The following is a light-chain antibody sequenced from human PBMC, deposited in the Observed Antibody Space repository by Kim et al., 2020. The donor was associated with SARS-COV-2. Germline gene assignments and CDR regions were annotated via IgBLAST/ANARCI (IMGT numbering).Light chain of an antibody. V-gene: IGKV1-5*03. Sequence: DIQMTQSPSTLSASVGDRVTITCRASQSISSWLAWYQQKPEKAPKLLIYKASSLESGVPSRFSGSGSGTEFTLTISSLQPDDFATYSCQQYNSYSPWTFGQGTKVDIK. CDR1: QSISSW. J-gene: IGKJ1*01. CDR2: KAS. CDR3: QQYNSYSPWT.